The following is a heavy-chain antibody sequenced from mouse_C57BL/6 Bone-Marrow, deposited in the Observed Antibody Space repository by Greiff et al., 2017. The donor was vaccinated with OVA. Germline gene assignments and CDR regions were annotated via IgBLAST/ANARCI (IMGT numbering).Heavy chain of an antibody. CDR3: ARKSNPYYFDY. CDR1: GYSITSGYY. Sequence: EVQLVESGPGLVKPSQSLSLTCSVTGYSITSGYYWNWIRQFPGNKLEWMGYISYDGSNNYNPSLKNRISITRDTSKNQFFLKLNSVTTEDTATYYCARKSNPYYFDYWGQGTTLTVSS. D-gene: IGHD2-5*01. V-gene: IGHV3-6*01. J-gene: IGHJ2*01. CDR2: ISYDGSN.